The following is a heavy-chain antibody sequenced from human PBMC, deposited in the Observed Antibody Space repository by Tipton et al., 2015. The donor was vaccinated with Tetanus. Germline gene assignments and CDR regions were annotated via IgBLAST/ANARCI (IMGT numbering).Heavy chain of an antibody. V-gene: IGHV5-51*01. CDR3: ARQKGY. CDR2: IYPGDSDT. Sequence: QLVQSGAEVKKPGESLKISCKGSGYTFSSYWIGWVRQMPGKGLEWMGIIYPGDSDTRYSPSFQGQVTISVDKSINTTYLRWTSLKASDSAMYYCARQKGYWGQGTLVTVSP. J-gene: IGHJ4*02. CDR1: GYTFSSYW.